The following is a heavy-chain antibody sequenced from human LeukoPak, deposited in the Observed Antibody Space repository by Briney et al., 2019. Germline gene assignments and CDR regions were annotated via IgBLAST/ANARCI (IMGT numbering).Heavy chain of an antibody. Sequence: GEXLKLSCKGSGYSFTSYWTGWVRQMPGKGLEWMGITYPGDSDTSYSPSFQGQVTISADKSISTAYLQWSSLKASDTAMYYCARLDDYRSSGDYWGQGTLVTVSS. CDR3: ARLDDYRSSGDY. CDR2: TYPGDSDT. CDR1: GYSFTSYW. V-gene: IGHV5-51*03. D-gene: IGHD4-11*01. J-gene: IGHJ4*02.